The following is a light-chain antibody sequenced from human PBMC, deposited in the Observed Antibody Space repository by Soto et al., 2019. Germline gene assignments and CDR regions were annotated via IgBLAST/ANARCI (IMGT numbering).Light chain of an antibody. J-gene: IGLJ1*01. Sequence: QSVLTQPPSVSEAPGQRVTISCTGSSSNIGAGYEAHWYQQVPGTAPKLLIYENNNRPSGVPDRFTGSKSGTSASLDITGLQAEDEADFYGQSYDRSLSGYVFGTGTKGTVL. CDR1: SSNIGAGYE. CDR3: QSYDRSLSGYV. CDR2: ENN. V-gene: IGLV1-40*01.